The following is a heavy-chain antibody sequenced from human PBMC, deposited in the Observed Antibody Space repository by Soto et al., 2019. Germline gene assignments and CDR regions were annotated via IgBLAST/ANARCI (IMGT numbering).Heavy chain of an antibody. J-gene: IGHJ4*02. CDR1: GGSFSGYY. CDR2: INHSGST. D-gene: IGHD6-6*01. CDR3: ASGSSSGDY. Sequence: SETLSLTCAVYGGSFSGYYWSWIRQPPGKGLEWIGEINHSGSTNYNPSLKSRVTISVDTSKNQFSLRLSSVTAADTAVYYCASGSSSGDYWGQGTLVTVSS. V-gene: IGHV4-34*01.